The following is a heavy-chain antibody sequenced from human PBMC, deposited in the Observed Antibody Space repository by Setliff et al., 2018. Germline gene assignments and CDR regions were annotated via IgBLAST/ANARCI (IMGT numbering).Heavy chain of an antibody. D-gene: IGHD2-15*01. Sequence: GASVKVSCKASGYTFSSYDINWVRQASGQGLEWMGWMNPNSGNTGYAQKFQGRVTMTRNTSINTAYMELSSLRSQDTAVYYCARGRGGNPNWYFDLWGRGALVTV. CDR1: GYTFSSYD. CDR3: ARGRGGNPNWYFDL. CDR2: MNPNSGNT. J-gene: IGHJ2*01. V-gene: IGHV1-8*01.